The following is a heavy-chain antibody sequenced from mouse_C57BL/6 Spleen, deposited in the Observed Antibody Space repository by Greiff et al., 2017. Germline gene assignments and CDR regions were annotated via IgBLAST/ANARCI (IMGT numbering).Heavy chain of an antibody. D-gene: IGHD2-4*01. Sequence: VQLQQSGAELVRPGTSVKVSCKASGYAFTNYLIEWVKQRPGQGLEWIGVINPGSGGTNYNEKFKGKATLTADKSSSTAYMQLSSLTSEDSAVYFCARGDYDVRFAYWGQGTLVTVSA. CDR2: INPGSGGT. CDR3: ARGDYDVRFAY. CDR1: GYAFTNYL. J-gene: IGHJ3*01. V-gene: IGHV1-54*01.